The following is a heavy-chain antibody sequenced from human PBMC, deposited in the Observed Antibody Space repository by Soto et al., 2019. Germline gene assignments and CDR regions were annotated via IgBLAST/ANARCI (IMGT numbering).Heavy chain of an antibody. V-gene: IGHV2-5*01. CDR3: ARIHGKHQAPRSTDV. J-gene: IGHJ6*02. Sequence: SGPTLVNPTQTLTLPCTFSGFSLSTSGVGVGWIRQPPGKALEWLALIYWNDDKTYSPSLKSRLTITKDTSKNQVVLTMTNMDPVDTASYYCARIHGKHQAPRSTDVRGQGPTGTVS. CDR2: IYWNDDK. D-gene: IGHD1-1*01. CDR1: GFSLSTSGVG.